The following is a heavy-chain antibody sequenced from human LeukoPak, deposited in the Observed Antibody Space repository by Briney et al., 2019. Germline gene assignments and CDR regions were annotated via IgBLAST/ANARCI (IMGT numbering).Heavy chain of an antibody. CDR2: INPSGGST. Sequence: ASVKVSCKSSGYSLTNYFMYWVRQAPGQGLAWMGIINPSGGSTSYAQKFQGRVTMTRDTSTSTVYMELSSLRSEDTAVSYCARDSGMVRGTVDYWGQGTLVTVSS. V-gene: IGHV1-46*01. J-gene: IGHJ4*02. CDR1: GYSLTNYF. CDR3: ARDSGMVRGTVDY. D-gene: IGHD3-10*01.